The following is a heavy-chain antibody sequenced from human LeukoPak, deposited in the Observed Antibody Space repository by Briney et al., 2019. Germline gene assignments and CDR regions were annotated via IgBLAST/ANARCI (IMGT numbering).Heavy chain of an antibody. J-gene: IGHJ5*02. CDR3: ATARAAYSSSWRFAWFDP. D-gene: IGHD6-13*01. Sequence: PGGSLRLSCAASGFTFDDYGMSWVCRAPGKGLEWVSGINWNGGSTGYADSVKGRSTISRDNAKNSLYLQMNSLRAEDTALYYCATARAAYSSSWRFAWFDPWGQGTLVTVSS. V-gene: IGHV3-20*04. CDR1: GFTFDDYG. CDR2: INWNGGST.